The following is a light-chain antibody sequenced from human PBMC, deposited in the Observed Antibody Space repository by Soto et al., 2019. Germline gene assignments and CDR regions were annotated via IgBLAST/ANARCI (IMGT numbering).Light chain of an antibody. J-gene: IGKJ4*01. CDR1: QSVSSSY. CDR2: GAS. CDR3: QQYGSSSLT. V-gene: IGKV3-20*01. Sequence: EIVLTQSPGTLSLSPGERATLSCRASQSVSSSYLAWYQQKPGQAPRLLIYGASSRATGIPDRFSGSGSGTDFTLPSSRLEPEDFAVYYCQQYGSSSLTFGGGTKVEIK.